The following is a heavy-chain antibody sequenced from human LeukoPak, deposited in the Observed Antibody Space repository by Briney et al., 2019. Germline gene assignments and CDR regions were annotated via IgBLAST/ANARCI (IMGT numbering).Heavy chain of an antibody. V-gene: IGHV1-2*02. J-gene: IGHJ6*03. CDR3: ARLGYSYGYLYYHYYYMDV. CDR1: GYTFTGNY. D-gene: IGHD5-18*01. CDR2: INPNSGGT. Sequence: ASVKVSCKASGYTFTGNYMHWVRQAPGQGLEWMGWINPNSGGTNYAQKFQGRVTMTRDTSISTAYMELSRLRSDDTAVYYCARLGYSYGYLYYHYYYMDVWGKGTTVTISS.